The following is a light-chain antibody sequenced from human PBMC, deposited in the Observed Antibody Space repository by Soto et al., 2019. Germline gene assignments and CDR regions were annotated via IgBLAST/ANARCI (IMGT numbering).Light chain of an antibody. J-gene: IGLJ3*02. CDR2: LEGSGSY. CDR1: SGHSSYI. V-gene: IGLV4-60*02. CDR3: ETWDSNTNWV. Sequence: QLVLTQSSSASASLGSSVKLTCTLSSGHSSYIIAWHQQQPGKAPRYLMKLEGSGSYNKGSGVPDRFSGSSSGADRYLTISNLQFEDEAHDYCETWDSNTNWVFGGGTKLTVL.